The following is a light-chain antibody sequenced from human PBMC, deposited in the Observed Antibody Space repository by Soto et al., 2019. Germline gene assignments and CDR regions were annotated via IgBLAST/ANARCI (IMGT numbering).Light chain of an antibody. V-gene: IGLV2-14*01. CDR3: SSYTSSSTVV. CDR1: SSDVGGYNY. Sequence: QSALTQPASVSGSPGQSITIYCTGTSSDVGGYNYVSWYQQHPGKAPKLMIYDVSNRPSGVSNRFSGSKSGNTASLTISGLQAEDEADYYFSSYTSSSTVVFGGGTKLTVL. CDR2: DVS. J-gene: IGLJ2*01.